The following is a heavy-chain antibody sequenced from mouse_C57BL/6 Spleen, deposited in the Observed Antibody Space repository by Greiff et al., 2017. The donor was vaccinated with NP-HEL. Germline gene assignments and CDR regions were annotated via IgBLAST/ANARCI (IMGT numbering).Heavy chain of an antibody. J-gene: IGHJ3*01. CDR1: GYTFTDYE. CDR3: TRGNYGYAFAY. CDR2: IDPETGGT. D-gene: IGHD2-2*01. Sequence: VKLMESGAELVRPGASVTLSCKASGYTFTDYEMHWVKQTPVHGLEWIGAIDPETGGTAYNQKFKGKAILTADKSSSTAYMELRSLTSEDSAVYYCTRGNYGYAFAYWGQGTLVTVSA. V-gene: IGHV1-15*01.